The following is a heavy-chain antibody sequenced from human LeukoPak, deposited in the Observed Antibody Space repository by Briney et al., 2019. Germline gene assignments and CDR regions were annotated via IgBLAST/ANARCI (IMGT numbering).Heavy chain of an antibody. J-gene: IGHJ4*02. D-gene: IGHD3-22*01. Sequence: GGSLRLSCAASGFTFSSYSMNWVRQAPGKGLEWVSYISSSSSTIYYADSVKGRFTISRDNAKNSLYLQMNSLRAEDTAVYYCARDESLSDYDSSGYSFDYWGQGTLVTVSS. CDR3: ARDESLSDYDSSGYSFDY. CDR1: GFTFSSYS. V-gene: IGHV3-48*01. CDR2: ISSSSSTI.